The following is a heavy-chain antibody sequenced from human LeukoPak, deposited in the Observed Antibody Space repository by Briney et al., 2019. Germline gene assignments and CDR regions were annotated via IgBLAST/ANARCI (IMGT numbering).Heavy chain of an antibody. V-gene: IGHV1-18*01. Sequence: ASVTVSCKASGYTFTSYGIIWVRQAPGQGLEWMGWISAYNGNTNYAQKLQGRVTMTTDTSTSTAYMELRSLRSDDTAVYYCARDGSGSYRRWFDPWGQGTLVTVSS. D-gene: IGHD3-10*01. CDR1: GYTFTSYG. CDR3: ARDGSGSYRRWFDP. CDR2: ISAYNGNT. J-gene: IGHJ5*02.